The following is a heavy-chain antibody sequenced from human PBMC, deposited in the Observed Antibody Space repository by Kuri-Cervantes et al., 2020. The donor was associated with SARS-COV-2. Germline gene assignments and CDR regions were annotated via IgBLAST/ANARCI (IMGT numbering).Heavy chain of an antibody. J-gene: IGHJ6*02. Sequence: SETLSLTCTVSGGSISGQYCNWIRQSAGKGLEWIGRIYYSGSTNYNPSLKSRFTMSVETSKNKFSLRLSSVTAADTAVYYCARDQYYYYGMDVWGQGTTVTVSS. V-gene: IGHV4-4*07. CDR1: GGSISGQY. CDR2: IYYSGST. CDR3: ARDQYYYYGMDV.